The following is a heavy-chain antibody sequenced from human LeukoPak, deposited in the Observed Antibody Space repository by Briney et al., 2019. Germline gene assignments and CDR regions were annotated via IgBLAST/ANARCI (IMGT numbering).Heavy chain of an antibody. D-gene: IGHD2-2*01. Sequence: SVKVSCKASGGTFSSYTISWVRQAPGQGLEWMGRIIPILGIANYAQKFQGRVTITADKSTSTAYMELSSLRSEDTAVYYCARGLCSSTSCYLSWFDPWCQGTLVTVSS. CDR3: ARGLCSSTSCYLSWFDP. J-gene: IGHJ5*02. V-gene: IGHV1-69*02. CDR2: IIPILGIA. CDR1: GGTFSSYT.